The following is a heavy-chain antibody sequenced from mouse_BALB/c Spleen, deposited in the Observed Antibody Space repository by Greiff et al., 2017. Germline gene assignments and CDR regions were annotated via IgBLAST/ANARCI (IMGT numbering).Heavy chain of an antibody. Sequence: EVQGVESGGGLVKPGGSLKLSCASSGFAFSSYDMSWVRQTPEKRLEWVAYISSGGGSTYYPDTVKGRFTISRDKAKNTLYLQMSSLKSEDTAMYYCARRGGGAYWGQGTLVTVSA. J-gene: IGHJ3*01. V-gene: IGHV5-12-1*01. CDR2: ISSGGGST. CDR1: GFAFSSYD. CDR3: ARRGGGAY.